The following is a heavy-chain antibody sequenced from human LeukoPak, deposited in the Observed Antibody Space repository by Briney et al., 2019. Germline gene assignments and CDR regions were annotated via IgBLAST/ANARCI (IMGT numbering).Heavy chain of an antibody. J-gene: IGHJ3*01. V-gene: IGHV4-30-2*01. CDR2: IYHSGST. D-gene: IGHD3/OR15-3a*01. Sequence: PSETLSLTCAVSGGSISSGGYSWSWIRQPPGKGLEWIVYIYHSGSTYYNPSLKSPVTISVDTSKNQFSLKLNSVTAADTAVYYCARDVADWDPRGAFDFWGQGTMVTVSS. CDR3: ARDVADWDPRGAFDF. CDR1: GGSISSGGYS.